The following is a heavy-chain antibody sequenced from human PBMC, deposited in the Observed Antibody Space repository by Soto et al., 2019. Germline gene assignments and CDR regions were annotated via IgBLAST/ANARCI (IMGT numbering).Heavy chain of an antibody. CDR1: GFTFSSYG. D-gene: IGHD3-3*01. Sequence: GSLRLSCAASGFTFSSYGMRWVREAPGKGLEEVAIITHDGSDKSYVDSVKGRFTISRDNAKNSLYLQMNSLRAEDTAVYYCARAQYYDFWRDYYYYYMDVWGKGTTVTVSS. CDR2: ITHDGSDK. CDR3: ARAQYYDFWRDYYYYYMDV. V-gene: IGHV3-7*01. J-gene: IGHJ6*03.